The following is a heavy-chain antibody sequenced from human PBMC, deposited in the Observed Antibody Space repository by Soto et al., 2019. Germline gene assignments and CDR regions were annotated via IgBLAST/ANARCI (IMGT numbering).Heavy chain of an antibody. CDR3: GRDPYSGARYYLDL. CDR1: GCSRSNYG. CDR2: KWFFASGGNE. V-gene: IGHV3-33*01. D-gene: IGHD1-26*01. Sequence: AVRGSCVTSGCSRSNYGNNWVHKAPGNGLEWVAVKWFFASGGNEYYADSVKGRFAISRDDSKKSAYLEMKSLRAEDTAVYYCGRDPYSGARYYLDLWPQGTQVSLSS. J-gene: IGHJ4*02.